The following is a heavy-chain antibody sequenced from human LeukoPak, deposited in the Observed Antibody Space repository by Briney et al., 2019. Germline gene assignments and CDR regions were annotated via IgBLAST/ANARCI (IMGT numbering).Heavy chain of an antibody. CDR1: GGSISSYY. V-gene: IGHV4-59*01. J-gene: IGHJ4*02. D-gene: IGHD3-16*02. CDR3: ARGEGDYVWGSYRFGSSQFDY. Sequence: SETLSLTCTVSGGSISSYYWSWIRQPPGKGLEWIGYIYYSGSTNYNPSLKSRVTISVDTSKNQFSLKLSSVTAADTAMYYCARGEGDYVWGSYRFGSSQFDYWGQGTLVTVSS. CDR2: IYYSGST.